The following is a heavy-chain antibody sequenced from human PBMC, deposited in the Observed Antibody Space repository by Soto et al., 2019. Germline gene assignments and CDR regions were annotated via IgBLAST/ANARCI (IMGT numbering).Heavy chain of an antibody. Sequence: QVQLQESGPGLVKPSETLSLTCTVSGGSISSYYWSWIRQPPGKGLEWSGYSYYSGSTNYNPSLKSRVTISVDTSKSQFSLKMSSVTAADTAVYYCARSYSSSGYYYYGMDVWGQGTTVTVSS. CDR2: SYYSGST. J-gene: IGHJ6*02. D-gene: IGHD6-6*01. V-gene: IGHV4-59*01. CDR3: ARSYSSSGYYYYGMDV. CDR1: GGSISSYY.